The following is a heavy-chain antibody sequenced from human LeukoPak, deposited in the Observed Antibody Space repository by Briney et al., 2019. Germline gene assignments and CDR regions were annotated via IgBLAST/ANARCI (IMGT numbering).Heavy chain of an antibody. J-gene: IGHJ3*02. CDR3: ARRRRIVGAKNAFDI. CDR2: INHSGST. V-gene: IGHV4-34*01. CDR1: GGSFSGYY. D-gene: IGHD1-26*01. Sequence: PSETLSLTCAVYGGSFSGYYWSWLRQPPGKGLEWIGEINHSGSTNYNPSLKSRVTISVDTSKNQFSLKLSSVTAADTAVYYCARRRRIVGAKNAFDIWGQGTMVTVSS.